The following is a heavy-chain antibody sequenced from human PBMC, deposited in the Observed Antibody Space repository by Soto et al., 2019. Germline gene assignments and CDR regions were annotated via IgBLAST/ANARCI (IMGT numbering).Heavy chain of an antibody. CDR1: RGAIDGCS. J-gene: IGHJ4*02. V-gene: IGHV1-69*13. D-gene: IGHD4-4*01. CDR2: IIPIFGTA. CDR3: ARVDYTNYGGHYFDY. Sequence: GASAKPSSTARRGAIDGCSMSSARHSPTKGLEWMGGIIPIFGTANYAQKFQGRVTITADESTSTAYMELSSLRSEDTAVYYCARVDYTNYGGHYFDYWRQGALVTVTS.